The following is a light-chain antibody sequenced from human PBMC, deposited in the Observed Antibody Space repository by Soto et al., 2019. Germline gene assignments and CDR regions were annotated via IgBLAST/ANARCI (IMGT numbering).Light chain of an antibody. Sequence: QSALTQPASVSGSPGQSIAISCIGTSNDVGTYNYVSWYQHNPGKVPKLVIYEVSNRPSGVSDRFSGSKSGNTASLTISGLRAEDEATYYCLSYTTTTTYVVFGGGTKVTVL. CDR1: SNDVGTYNY. CDR2: EVS. V-gene: IGLV2-14*01. J-gene: IGLJ2*01. CDR3: LSYTTTTTYVV.